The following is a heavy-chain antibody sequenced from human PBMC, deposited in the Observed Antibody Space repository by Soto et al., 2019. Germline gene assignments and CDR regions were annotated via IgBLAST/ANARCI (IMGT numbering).Heavy chain of an antibody. CDR3: ARRGSTVTIGYYYYMDV. CDR2: INHSGST. J-gene: IGHJ6*03. D-gene: IGHD4-17*01. Sequence: SETLSLTCAVYGGSFSGYYWSWIRQPPGKGLEWIGEINHSGSTNYNPSLKSRVTISVDTSKNRFSLKLSSVTAADTAVYYCARRGSTVTIGYYYYMDVWGKGTTVTVSS. V-gene: IGHV4-34*01. CDR1: GGSFSGYY.